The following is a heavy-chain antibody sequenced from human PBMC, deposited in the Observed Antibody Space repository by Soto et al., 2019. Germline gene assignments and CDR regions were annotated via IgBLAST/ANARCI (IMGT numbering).Heavy chain of an antibody. J-gene: IGHJ4*02. CDR1: GYTFTSYA. D-gene: IGHD6-13*01. Sequence: QVQLVQSGAEEKKPGASVKVSCKASGYTFTSYAMHWVRQAPGQRLEWMGWINAGNGNTKYSQKFQGRVTITWDTSASTAYMELSSLRSEDTAVYYCARGIAPYYFDYWGQGTLVTVSS. V-gene: IGHV1-3*05. CDR2: INAGNGNT. CDR3: ARGIAPYYFDY.